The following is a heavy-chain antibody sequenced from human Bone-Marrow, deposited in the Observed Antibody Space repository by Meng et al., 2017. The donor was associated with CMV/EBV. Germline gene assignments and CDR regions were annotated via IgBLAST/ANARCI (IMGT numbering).Heavy chain of an antibody. J-gene: IGHJ3*02. V-gene: IGHV4-61*01. CDR1: GCTVSSGSYY. Sequence: SESLSLTCTVSGCTVSSGSYYWSGIRQPPGKGLEWIGYIYYSGSTNYNPSIKSRVTLSVDTSKNQFSLKLSSVTAADTAVYYCARSHYGGNSRDAFDIWGQGTMVTVSS. CDR2: IYYSGST. CDR3: ARSHYGGNSRDAFDI. D-gene: IGHD4-23*01.